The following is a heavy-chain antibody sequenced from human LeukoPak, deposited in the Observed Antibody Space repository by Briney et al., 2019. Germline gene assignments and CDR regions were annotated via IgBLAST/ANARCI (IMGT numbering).Heavy chain of an antibody. CDR1: GYTLTELS. CDR2: FDPEDGET. D-gene: IGHD1-14*01. J-gene: IGHJ5*02. CDR3: ATSPEAWFDP. V-gene: IGHV1-24*01. Sequence: ASVTVSCKVSGYTLTELSMHWVRQAPGKGLEWMGGFDPEDGETIYAQKFQGRVTMTEDTSTDTAYMELSSLRAEDTAVYYCATSPEAWFDPWGRGTLVTVSS.